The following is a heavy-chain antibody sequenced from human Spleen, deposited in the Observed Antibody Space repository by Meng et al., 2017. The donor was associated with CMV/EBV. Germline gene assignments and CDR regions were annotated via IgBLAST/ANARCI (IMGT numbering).Heavy chain of an antibody. CDR1: GFTFRTYW. J-gene: IGHJ6*02. D-gene: IGHD6-6*01. CDR3: TRDQFLGSSANYYYYGMDV. CDR2: IKQDGSEK. V-gene: IGHV3-7*03. Sequence: GGSLRLSCAVSGFTFRTYWMSWVRQAPGKGLEWVANIKQDGSEKYYVASVKGRFTISRDNTKNSLYLQMNSLRAEDTAVYYCTRDQFLGSSANYYYYGMDVWGHGATVTVSS.